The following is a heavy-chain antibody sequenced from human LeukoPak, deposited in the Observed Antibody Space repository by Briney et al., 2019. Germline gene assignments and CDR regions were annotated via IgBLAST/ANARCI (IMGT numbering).Heavy chain of an antibody. V-gene: IGHV1-69*13. Sequence: ASVKVSCKASGGTFSSYAISWVRQAPGQGLEWMGGIIPIFGTANYAQEFQGRVTITADESTSTAYMELSSLRSEDTAVYYCARDSYYGSGNDYFDYWGQGTLVTVSS. D-gene: IGHD3-10*01. J-gene: IGHJ4*02. CDR1: GGTFSSYA. CDR3: ARDSYYGSGNDYFDY. CDR2: IIPIFGTA.